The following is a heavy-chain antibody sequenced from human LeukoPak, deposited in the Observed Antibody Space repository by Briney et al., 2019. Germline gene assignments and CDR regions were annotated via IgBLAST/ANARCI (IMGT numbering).Heavy chain of an antibody. D-gene: IGHD1-26*01. V-gene: IGHV3-30*14. J-gene: IGHJ4*02. CDR3: ASSQIVGVIFDY. CDR1: GFTFSSNA. Sequence: GGSLRLSCAVSGFTFSSNAMHWVRQAPGKGLEWVAVISYDGYNKYYADSVKGRFTISRDNSKNTLYLQMNSLRAEDTAVYYCASSQIVGVIFDYWGQGTLVTVSS. CDR2: ISYDGYNK.